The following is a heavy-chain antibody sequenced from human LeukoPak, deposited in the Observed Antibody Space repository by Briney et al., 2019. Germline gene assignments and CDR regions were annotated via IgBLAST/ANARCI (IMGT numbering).Heavy chain of an antibody. CDR3: ARGQGSTTGFFDH. Sequence: GGSLRLSCAASGFTFSSYAMSWVRQAPGKGLEWVADISGSGGSIYYADSAKGRFTISRDNSKNTLYLQMNSLRADDTAFFHCARGQGSTTGFFDHWGQGILVTVSS. J-gene: IGHJ4*02. CDR2: ISGSGGSI. V-gene: IGHV3-23*01. D-gene: IGHD5/OR15-5a*01. CDR1: GFTFSSYA.